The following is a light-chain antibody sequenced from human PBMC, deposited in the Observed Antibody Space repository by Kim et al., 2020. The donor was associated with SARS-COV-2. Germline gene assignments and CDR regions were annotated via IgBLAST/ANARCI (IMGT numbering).Light chain of an antibody. CDR3: SSYAGSNFVV. V-gene: IGLV2-8*01. J-gene: IGLJ2*01. CDR2: EVS. CDR1: SSDVGRYNS. Sequence: GQSVPISCTGTSSDVGRYNSVSWYQQHPGKAPKLMIYEVSKRPSGVPDRFSGSKSGNTASLTVSGLQAEDEADYYCSSYAGSNFVVFGGGTQLTVL.